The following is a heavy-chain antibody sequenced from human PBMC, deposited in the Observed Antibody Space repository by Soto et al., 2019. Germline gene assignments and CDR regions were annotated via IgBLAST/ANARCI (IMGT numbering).Heavy chain of an antibody. J-gene: IGHJ2*01. D-gene: IGHD1-1*01. CDR1: GYTFTSYG. CDR2: ISAYNGNT. CDR3: AGDRYGIGCFDL. V-gene: IGHV1-18*01. Sequence: QVQLVQSGAEVKKPGASVKVSCKASGYTFTSYGISWVRQAPGQGLEWMGWISAYNGNTNYEQKLQGSVTETNDTTTSTDDKELRSRRSDDTAVYYCAGDRYGIGCFDLWGRGTLVTVSS.